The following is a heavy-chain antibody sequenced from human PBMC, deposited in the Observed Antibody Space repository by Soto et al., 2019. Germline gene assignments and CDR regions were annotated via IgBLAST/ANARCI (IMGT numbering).Heavy chain of an antibody. J-gene: IGHJ3*01. Sequence: EEQLVESGGGLVKPGGSLRLSCVASGFMFETYSMNLVRQAPGKGLEWVSSISGKSSFTYYTESLRGRLTISKDNAKNSVFLLMNSLTSEDTAVYFCARDRGSSGYPDAFDLWGQGTMVTFSS. CDR1: GFMFETYS. CDR2: ISGKSSFT. V-gene: IGHV3-21*02. CDR3: ARDRGSSGYPDAFDL. D-gene: IGHD3-22*01.